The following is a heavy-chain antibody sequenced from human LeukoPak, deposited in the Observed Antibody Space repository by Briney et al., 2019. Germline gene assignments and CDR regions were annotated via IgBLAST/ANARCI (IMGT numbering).Heavy chain of an antibody. CDR1: GLTFSKYW. CDR3: ATKQWLAPPPDS. D-gene: IGHD6-19*01. Sequence: GGSLRLSCAASGLTFSKYWMLWVRQAPGKGLESVSRINTDGTVTTYADSVKGRFTVSRDDADNTMVLQMNSVRDEDTAVYYCATKQWLAPPPDSWGQGTPVTVSS. J-gene: IGHJ4*02. V-gene: IGHV3-74*01. CDR2: INTDGTVT.